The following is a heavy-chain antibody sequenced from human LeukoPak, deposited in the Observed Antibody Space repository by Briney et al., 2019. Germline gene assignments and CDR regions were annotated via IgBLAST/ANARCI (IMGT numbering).Heavy chain of an antibody. J-gene: IGHJ4*02. CDR1: GYSFTSYW. CDR2: IYPGDSDT. D-gene: IGHD4-17*01. Sequence: ESLKISCKGSGYSFTSYWIGWVRQMPGKGLEWMGIIYPGDSDTRYSPSFQGQVTISADKSISTAYLQWSSLKASDTAMYYCARNADYGDYVGSFDYWGQGTLVTVSS. CDR3: ARNADYGDYVGSFDY. V-gene: IGHV5-51*01.